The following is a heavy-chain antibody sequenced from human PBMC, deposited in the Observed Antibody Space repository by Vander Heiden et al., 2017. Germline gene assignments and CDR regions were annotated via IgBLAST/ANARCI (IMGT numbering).Heavy chain of an antibody. D-gene: IGHD4-17*01. CDR3: AIDTFYGDCAFDI. V-gene: IGHV3-21*01. CDR2: ISSSSSYI. CDR1: YGIYS. J-gene: IGHJ3*02. Sequence: YGIYSMNWVRQAPGKGLEWVSSISSSSSYIYYADSVKGRFTISRDNAKNSLYLQMNSLREEDTAVYYCAIDTFYGDCAFDIWSQGRMVTVFS.